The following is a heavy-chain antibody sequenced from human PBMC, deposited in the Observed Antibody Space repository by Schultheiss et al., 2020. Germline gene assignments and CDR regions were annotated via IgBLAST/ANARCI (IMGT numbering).Heavy chain of an antibody. CDR1: GFTFDDYA. CDR3: ARDLVSVAPNYYYGMDV. D-gene: IGHD4-23*01. V-gene: IGHV3-23*01. CDR2: ISGSGGST. J-gene: IGHJ6*02. Sequence: GGSLRLSCAASGFTFDDYAMHWVRQAPGKGLEWVSGISGSGGSTYYADSVKGRFTISRDNSKNTLYLQMNSLRAEDTAVYYCARDLVSVAPNYYYGMDVWGQGTTVTVSS.